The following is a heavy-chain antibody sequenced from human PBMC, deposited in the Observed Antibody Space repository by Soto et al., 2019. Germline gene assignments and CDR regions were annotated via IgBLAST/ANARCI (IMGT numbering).Heavy chain of an antibody. CDR2: IYNSGAS. V-gene: IGHV4-39*01. CDR1: GGSIGSTTYY. J-gene: IGHJ3*02. Sequence: QLQLQESGPGLVKPSETLSLTCTVSGGSIGSTTYYWGWSRQPPGEGLEWIGSIYNSGASYYNPSLKSRVTMSVDSSKNQFSLKLTSVTAADTAVYYCVRHPPSDPFDIWGQGTMVTVSS. CDR3: VRHPPSDPFDI.